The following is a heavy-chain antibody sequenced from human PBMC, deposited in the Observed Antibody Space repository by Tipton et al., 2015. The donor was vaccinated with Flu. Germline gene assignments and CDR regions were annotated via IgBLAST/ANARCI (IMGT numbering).Heavy chain of an antibody. V-gene: IGHV4-61*02. D-gene: IGHD4-11*01. CDR3: ARRDYSNYVSDPKSWFDP. Sequence: TLSLTCTVSGGSISRGSYYYNWIRQPAGEGLEWIGTVSRSGSTVYNPSLTSRVTISIDRSKNQFSLNLKSVTAADMAVYYCARRDYSNYVSDPKSWFDPWGQGTLVAVSS. CDR1: GGSISRGSYY. J-gene: IGHJ5*02. CDR2: VSRSGST.